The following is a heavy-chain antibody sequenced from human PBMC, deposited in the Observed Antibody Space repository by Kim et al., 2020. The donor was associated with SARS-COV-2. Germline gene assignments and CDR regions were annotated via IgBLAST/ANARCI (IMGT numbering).Heavy chain of an antibody. CDR3: AKFPGSISSSWDYYFDY. CDR2: ISGSGGST. D-gene: IGHD6-13*01. J-gene: IGHJ4*02. V-gene: IGHV3-23*01. CDR1: GFTFSSYA. Sequence: GGSLRLSCAASGFTFSSYAMSWVRQAPGKGLEWVSAISGSGGSTYYADSVKGRFTISRDNSKNTLYLQMNSLRAEDTAVYYCAKFPGSISSSWDYYFDYWGQGTLVTVSS.